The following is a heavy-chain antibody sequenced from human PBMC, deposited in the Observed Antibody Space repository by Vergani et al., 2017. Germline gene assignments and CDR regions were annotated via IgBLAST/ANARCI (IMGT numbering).Heavy chain of an antibody. V-gene: IGHV3-23*01. CDR2: ISASGGST. Sequence: EVQLLESGGGLVQPGESLRLSCTVSGFTFTSYGISWVRQAPGKWLEWVSGISASGGSTYYTDSVKGRFIISRDISKNTLYLQMSSLRADDTAVYYCAKDRPRDWETPLFLFDYWGQGTLVAVSS. CDR1: GFTFTSYG. J-gene: IGHJ4*02. CDR3: AKDRPRDWETPLFLFDY. D-gene: IGHD1-26*01.